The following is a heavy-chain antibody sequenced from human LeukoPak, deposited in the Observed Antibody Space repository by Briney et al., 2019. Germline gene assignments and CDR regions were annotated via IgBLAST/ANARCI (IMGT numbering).Heavy chain of an antibody. D-gene: IGHD1-26*01. Sequence: PGGSLRLSCAASGFTFSSYEMNWVRQAPGKGLEWVSYISSSGSTIYYADSVKGRFTISRDNAKNSLYLQMNSLRAEDTAVYYCASTGREYYYGMDVWGQGTTVTVSS. CDR1: GFTFSSYE. CDR2: ISSSGSTI. CDR3: ASTGREYYYGMDV. J-gene: IGHJ6*02. V-gene: IGHV3-48*03.